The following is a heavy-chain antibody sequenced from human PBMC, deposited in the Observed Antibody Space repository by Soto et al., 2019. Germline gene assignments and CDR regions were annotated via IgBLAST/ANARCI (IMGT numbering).Heavy chain of an antibody. CDR1: GYSISSGYY. Sequence: PSETLSLTCAVSGYSISSGYYWGWLRQPPGKGLEWIGHMYHSRSIYYNPSLQSRVTISMDTSKNEFSLKLTSVTAADTAVYYCGRQKGGGIYGDYVADWGQGTLVTVSS. D-gene: IGHD4-17*01. CDR2: MYHSRSI. V-gene: IGHV4-38-2*01. J-gene: IGHJ1*01. CDR3: GRQKGGGIYGDYVAD.